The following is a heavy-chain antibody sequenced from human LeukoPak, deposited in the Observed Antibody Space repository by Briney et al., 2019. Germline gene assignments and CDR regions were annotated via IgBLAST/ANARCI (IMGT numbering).Heavy chain of an antibody. D-gene: IGHD5-24*01. CDR3: ARGQRWLQRGFDY. J-gene: IGHJ4*02. CDR1: GGSISSSGSY. Sequence: PSETLSLTCTVSGGSISSSGSYWGWIRQPPGRGLEWIVTIYYSGSTYYNPSLKSRVTISVDTSKNQFSLKLSSVTAADTAVYYCARGQRWLQRGFDYWGQGTLVTVSS. V-gene: IGHV4-39*07. CDR2: IYYSGST.